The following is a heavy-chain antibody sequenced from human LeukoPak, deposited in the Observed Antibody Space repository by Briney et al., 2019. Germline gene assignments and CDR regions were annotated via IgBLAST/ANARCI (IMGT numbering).Heavy chain of an antibody. D-gene: IGHD1-26*01. CDR2: ISYDGSNK. J-gene: IGHJ4*02. V-gene: IGHV3-30*18. CDR3: AEGPLVDY. CDR1: GFTFSSYT. Sequence: GGSLRLSCAASGFTFSSYTMNWVRQAPGKGLEWVAVISYDGSNKYYADSVKGRFTISRDNSKNTLYLQMNSLRAEDTAVYYCAEGPLVDYWGQGTLVTVSS.